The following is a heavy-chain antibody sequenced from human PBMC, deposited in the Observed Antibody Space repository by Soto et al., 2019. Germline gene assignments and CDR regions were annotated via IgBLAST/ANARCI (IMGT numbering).Heavy chain of an antibody. J-gene: IGHJ6*02. D-gene: IGHD3-3*01. CDR1: GFTFSDYY. Sequence: GGSLRLSCAASGFTFSDYYMSWIRQAPGKGLEWVSYISSSSYTNYADSVKGRFTISRDNAKNSLYLQMNSLRAEDTAVYYCARDTRPSDFWSGYTYYYYYGMDVWGQGTTVTVSS. CDR2: ISSSSYT. V-gene: IGHV3-11*06. CDR3: ARDTRPSDFWSGYTYYYYYGMDV.